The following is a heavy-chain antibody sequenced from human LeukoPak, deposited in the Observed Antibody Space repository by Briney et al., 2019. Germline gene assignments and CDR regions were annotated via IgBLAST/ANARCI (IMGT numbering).Heavy chain of an antibody. CDR1: GFSFSTNS. CDR2: ISSSGSST. D-gene: IGHD1-26*01. CDR3: ASGCHSGSCHGDFDY. J-gene: IGHJ4*02. V-gene: IGHV3-48*04. Sequence: GGSLRLSCAASGFSFSTNSMNWVRQAPGKGLEWVSYISSSGSSTYSADSVEGRFTISRDNAKNSLYLQMNGLRAEDTAVYYCASGCHSGSCHGDFDYWGQGILVTVSS.